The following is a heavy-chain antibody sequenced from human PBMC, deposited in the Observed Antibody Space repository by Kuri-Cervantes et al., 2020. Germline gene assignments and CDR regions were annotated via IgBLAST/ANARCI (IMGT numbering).Heavy chain of an antibody. CDR2: ISGSGGST. J-gene: IGHJ4*02. Sequence: GGSLRLSCAASGFIFSIYAMSWVRQAPGKGLEWVSVISGSGGSTYYADSVKGRFTISRDNSKNTLYLQMNSLRAEDTAVYYCARHSSTRARGGRIDYWGQGTLVTVSS. D-gene: IGHD2-2*01. CDR3: ARHSSTRARGGRIDY. CDR1: GFIFSIYA. V-gene: IGHV3-23*01.